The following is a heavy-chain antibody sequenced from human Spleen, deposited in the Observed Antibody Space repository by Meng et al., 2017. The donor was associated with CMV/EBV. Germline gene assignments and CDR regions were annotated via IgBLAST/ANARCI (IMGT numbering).Heavy chain of an antibody. V-gene: IGHV4-38-2*02. CDR1: GYSISSGYY. CDR3: ARPRYSGYDYGI. CDR2: IYQGGST. D-gene: IGHD5-12*01. J-gene: IGHJ4*02. Sequence: SETLSLTCTVSGYSISSGYYWGWIRQPPGKGLEWIGNIYQGGSTYYSPSLKSRLTISVDTSKNQFSLKLSSVTATDTAVYYCARPRYSGYDYGIWGRGTLVTSPQ.